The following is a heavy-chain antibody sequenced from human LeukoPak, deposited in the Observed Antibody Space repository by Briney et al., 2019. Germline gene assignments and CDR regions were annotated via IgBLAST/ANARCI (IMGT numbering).Heavy chain of an antibody. V-gene: IGHV3-23*01. D-gene: IGHD5-12*01. Sequence: TGGSLRLSCAASGFTFSSYAMNWVRQAPGKGLEWVSSISESGGTTDYADSVKGRFTISRDNAKNSLYLQMNSLRAEDTAVYYCARGYGYDDYWGQGTLVTVSS. CDR1: GFTFSSYA. CDR3: ARGYGYDDY. J-gene: IGHJ4*02. CDR2: ISESGGTT.